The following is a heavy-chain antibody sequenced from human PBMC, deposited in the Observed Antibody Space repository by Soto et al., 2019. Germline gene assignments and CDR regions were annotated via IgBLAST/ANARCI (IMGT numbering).Heavy chain of an antibody. CDR3: ARELHYYDSSGYYSPDAFDI. J-gene: IGHJ3*02. CDR2: TYYRSKWYN. Sequence: PSQTLSLTCAISGDSVSSNSAAWNWTRQSPSRGLEWLGRTYYRSKWYNDYAVSVKSRITINPDTSKNQFSLQLNSVTPEDTAVYYCARELHYYDSSGYYSPDAFDIWGQGTMVTVSS. CDR1: GDSVSSNSAA. V-gene: IGHV6-1*01. D-gene: IGHD3-22*01.